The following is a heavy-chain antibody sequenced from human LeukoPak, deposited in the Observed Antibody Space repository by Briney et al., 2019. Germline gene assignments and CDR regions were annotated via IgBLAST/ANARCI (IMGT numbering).Heavy chain of an antibody. D-gene: IGHD3-10*01. CDR3: ARENTGPDAFDI. CDR1: GFTFSSYS. V-gene: IGHV3-48*04. J-gene: IGHJ3*02. CDR2: ISSSSSTI. Sequence: GSLRLSCAASGFTFSSYSMNWVRQAPGKGLEWVSYISSSSSTIYYADSVKGRFTISRDNAKNSLYLQMNSLGAEDTAVYYCARENTGPDAFDIWGQGTMVTVSS.